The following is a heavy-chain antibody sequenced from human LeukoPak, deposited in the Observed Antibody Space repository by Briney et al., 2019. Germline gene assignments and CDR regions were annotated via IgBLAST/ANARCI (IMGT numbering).Heavy chain of an antibody. D-gene: IGHD6-6*01. CDR3: ARDGGKAARRRGNFDY. J-gene: IGHJ4*02. Sequence: GGSLRLSCAASGFTFSSYSMNWVRQAPGKGLEWVSSISSSSSYIYYADSVKGRFTISRDNAKNSLYLQMNSLRAEDTAVYYCARDGGKAARRRGNFDYWGQGTLVTVSS. CDR2: ISSSSSYI. V-gene: IGHV3-21*01. CDR1: GFTFSSYS.